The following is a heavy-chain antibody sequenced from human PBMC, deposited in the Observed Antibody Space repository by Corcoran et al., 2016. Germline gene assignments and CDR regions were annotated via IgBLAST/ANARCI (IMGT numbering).Heavy chain of an antibody. CDR1: GFAFSTYW. CDR2: ITGGGSDT. Sequence: EVQLVESGGGLVQPGGSLRLSCAASGFAFSTYWMHWVRQVPGKGLMWVSHITGGGSDTTYADSVKGRFTISRDNAENTVYLQMDSLRAEDTAVYYCARGGGWSSGRFRAFGFWGQGTMVTVSS. V-gene: IGHV3-74*03. CDR3: ARGGGWSSGRFRAFGF. J-gene: IGHJ3*01. D-gene: IGHD6-25*01.